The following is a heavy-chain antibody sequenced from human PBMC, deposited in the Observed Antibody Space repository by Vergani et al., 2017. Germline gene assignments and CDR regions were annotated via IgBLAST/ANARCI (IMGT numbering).Heavy chain of an antibody. Sequence: QVQLVESGGGVVQPGRSLRLSCAASGFTFSSYGMHWVRQAPGKGLEWVAGIWYDGSNKYYADSVKGRFTISRDNSKNTLYLQMNSLRAEDTAVYYCARVPNPDWYFDLWGRGTLVTVSS. J-gene: IGHJ2*01. CDR2: IWYDGSNK. CDR3: ARVPNPDWYFDL. CDR1: GFTFSSYG. V-gene: IGHV3-33*01.